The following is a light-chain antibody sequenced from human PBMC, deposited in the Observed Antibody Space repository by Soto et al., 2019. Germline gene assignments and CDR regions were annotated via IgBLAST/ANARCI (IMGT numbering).Light chain of an antibody. J-gene: IGKJ1*01. CDR2: KAS. CDR1: QSISVW. CDR3: QQYDSYPWT. V-gene: IGKV1-5*03. Sequence: DIQMTQSPSTLSAFVGDRVTITCRASQSISVWLAWYQQKPGKAPKLLMYKASSLESGVPSRFSGSGSGTEFTLTISSLQSDDFATYYCQQYDSYPWTFGQGTKVESK.